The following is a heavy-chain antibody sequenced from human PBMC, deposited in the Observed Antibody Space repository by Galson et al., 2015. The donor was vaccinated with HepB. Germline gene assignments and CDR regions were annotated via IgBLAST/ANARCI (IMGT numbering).Heavy chain of an antibody. CDR3: AKDTGIVVVYYFDY. Sequence: SLRLSCAASGFTFSSYGMHWVRQAPGKGLEWVAVISYDGSNKYYADSVKGRFTISRDNSKNTLYLQMNSLRAEDTAVYYCAKDTGIVVVYYFDYWGQGTLVTVSS. CDR1: GFTFSSYG. V-gene: IGHV3-30*18. CDR2: ISYDGSNK. D-gene: IGHD2-2*01. J-gene: IGHJ4*02.